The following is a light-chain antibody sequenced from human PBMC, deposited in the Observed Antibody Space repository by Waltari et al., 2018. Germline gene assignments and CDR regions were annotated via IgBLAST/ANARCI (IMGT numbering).Light chain of an antibody. CDR2: DVS. Sequence: QSALTQPASVSGSPGQAITISCTGTSSAGGGYNYVSWYPQHPGKAPKLLIYDVSKRPSGVSNRFSGSKSGNTASLTISGLQAEDEADYYCSSYTSSSTWVFGGGTKLTVL. J-gene: IGLJ3*02. V-gene: IGLV2-14*01. CDR1: SSAGGGYNY. CDR3: SSYTSSSTWV.